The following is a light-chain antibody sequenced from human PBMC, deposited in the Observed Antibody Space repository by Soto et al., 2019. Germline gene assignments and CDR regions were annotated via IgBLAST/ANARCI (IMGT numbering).Light chain of an antibody. CDR1: QAISNY. J-gene: IGKJ4*01. CDR3: QQYDNLPLT. V-gene: IGKV1-33*01. Sequence: DVQMIQSPPALSAAVGDRVTITCQASQAISNYLNWYPQKPGKAPDLLIYDASNLERGVPSRFSGSGFGTDFSFTISSLQPEDIATYYCQQYDNLPLTFGGGTKVAIK. CDR2: DAS.